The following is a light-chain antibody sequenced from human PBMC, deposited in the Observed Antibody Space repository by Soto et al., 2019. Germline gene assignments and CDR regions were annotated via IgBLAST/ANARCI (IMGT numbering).Light chain of an antibody. V-gene: IGKV3-11*01. CDR2: GAS. J-gene: IGKJ5*01. CDR1: QSLSVS. CDR3: QHRSIWPVS. Sequence: EIVLTQSPGTLSLSPGDRATLSCRASQSLSVSYIAWYQQKPGQAPRLLIYGASTRATGIPARFSGSGSGTEFTLTISSLEPEDFAVYYCQHRSIWPVSFGQGTRLEI.